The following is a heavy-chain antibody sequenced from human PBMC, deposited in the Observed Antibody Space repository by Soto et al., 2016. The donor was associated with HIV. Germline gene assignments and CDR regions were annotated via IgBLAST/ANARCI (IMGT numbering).Heavy chain of an antibody. D-gene: IGHD2-15*01. CDR3: ARTCSGGSCYLTINYFDGMDV. V-gene: IGHV1-69*10. Sequence: QVQLVQSGAEVKKPGSSVKVSCKASGGTLSTFPLIWVRQAPGQGLEWMGGIIPILGRANYAQKFQGRVTISADEPTSTAYMEVSSLTSEDTAVYFCARTCSGGSCYLTINYFDGMDVWGQGTTVTVSS. CDR2: IIPILGRA. J-gene: IGHJ6*02. CDR1: GGTLSTFP.